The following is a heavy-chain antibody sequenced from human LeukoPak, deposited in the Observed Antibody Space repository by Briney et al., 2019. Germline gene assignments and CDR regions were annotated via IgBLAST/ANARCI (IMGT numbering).Heavy chain of an antibody. Sequence: ASVKVSCKASGYTFTTYDLNWVRQATGQGLEWMGWMNPSSGNTGYAQKFQGSVTMTRNISITTACMELSNLTSEDTAVYYCARRIRGAPTDYWGQGTLVTVSS. D-gene: IGHD3-10*01. CDR2: MNPSSGNT. CDR3: ARRIRGAPTDY. J-gene: IGHJ4*02. V-gene: IGHV1-8*01. CDR1: GYTFTTYD.